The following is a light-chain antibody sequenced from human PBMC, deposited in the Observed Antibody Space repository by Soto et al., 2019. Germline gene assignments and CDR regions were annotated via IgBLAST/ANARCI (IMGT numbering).Light chain of an antibody. CDR1: SSDVGGYNY. J-gene: IGLJ3*02. CDR2: EVT. V-gene: IGLV2-11*01. CDR3: CSYAGSYTWV. Sequence: QSALTQPRSVSGSPGQSVTISCTGGSSDVGGYNYVSWYQHHPGKAPKFMIYEVTKRPSGVPDRFSGSKSGTTASLTISGSQAEDEADYYCCSYAGSYTWVFGAGTKLAVL.